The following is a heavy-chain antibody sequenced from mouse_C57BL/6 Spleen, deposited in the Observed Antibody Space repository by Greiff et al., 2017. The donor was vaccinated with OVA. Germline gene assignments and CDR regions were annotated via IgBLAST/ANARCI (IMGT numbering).Heavy chain of an antibody. CDR1: GFTFTDYY. J-gene: IGHJ1*03. CDR3: ARYIGVTGDGYFDV. CDR2: IRNKANGYTT. V-gene: IGHV7-3*01. D-gene: IGHD2-13*01. Sequence: EVMLVESGGGLVKPGGSLSLSCAASGFTFTDYYMRWVRQPPGKALEWFGFIRNKANGYTTEYSVSVKGRFTISRDTSQSVLYLQMNALRAEDMASYYCARYIGVTGDGYFDVWGTGTTVTVSS.